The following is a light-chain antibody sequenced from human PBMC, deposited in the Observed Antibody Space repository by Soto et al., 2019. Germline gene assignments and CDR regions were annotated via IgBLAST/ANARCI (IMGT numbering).Light chain of an antibody. CDR1: QDIGSA. CDR3: QQFNGFPLT. J-gene: IGKJ4*01. Sequence: IPLTQSPSSLSASVGDRVTITCRAGQDIGSALAWYQQRPGKAPKLLLYDASNLETGVPSRFSGSGSGTDFTLTNTSLRHEDFATYYCQQFNGFPLTFGGGTKVQIK. CDR2: DAS. V-gene: IGKV1-13*02.